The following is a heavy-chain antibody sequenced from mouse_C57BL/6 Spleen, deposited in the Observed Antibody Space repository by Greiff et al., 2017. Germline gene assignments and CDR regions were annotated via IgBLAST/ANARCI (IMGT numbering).Heavy chain of an antibody. CDR1: GFTFSDYG. CDR2: ISSGSSTI. J-gene: IGHJ4*01. D-gene: IGHD2-5*01. V-gene: IGHV5-17*01. Sequence: DVKLQESGGGLVKPGGSLKLSCAASGFTFSDYGMHWVRQAPEKGLEWVAYISSGSSTIYYADTVKGRFTISRDNAKNTLFLQMTSLRSEDTAMYYCARLGSNYVDYAMDYWGQGTSVTVSS. CDR3: ARLGSNYVDYAMDY.